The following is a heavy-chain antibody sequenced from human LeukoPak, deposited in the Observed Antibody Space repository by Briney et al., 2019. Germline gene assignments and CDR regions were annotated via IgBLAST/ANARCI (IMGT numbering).Heavy chain of an antibody. J-gene: IGHJ4*02. CDR2: ISYDGSNK. CDR3: ARGRGGSYGGNSGHFDY. V-gene: IGHV3-30-3*01. Sequence: GSLRLSCAASGFTFSSYAMHWVRQAPGKGLEWVAVISYDGSNKYYADSVKGRFTISRDNSKNTLYLQMNSLRADDTAVYYCARGRGGSYGGNSGHFDYWGQGTLVTVSS. D-gene: IGHD4-23*01. CDR1: GFTFSSYA.